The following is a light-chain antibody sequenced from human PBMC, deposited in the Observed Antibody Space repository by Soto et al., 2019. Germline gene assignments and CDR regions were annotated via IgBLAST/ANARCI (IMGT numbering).Light chain of an antibody. V-gene: IGKV3-11*01. CDR1: QSVSRY. CDR3: QQRSRT. CDR2: DAS. Sequence: EIVLTQSPATLSLSLGDRATLSCRASQSVSRYLDWYQQKPGQAPRLLIYDASNRATGVPPRFSGSGSGTDFTRTITSQEPEDFAVYYGQQRSRTFGGGTRVEIK. J-gene: IGKJ4*01.